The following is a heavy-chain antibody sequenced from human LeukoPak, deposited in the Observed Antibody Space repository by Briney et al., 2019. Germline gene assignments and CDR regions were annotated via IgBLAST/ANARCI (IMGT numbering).Heavy chain of an antibody. Sequence: PGGSLRLSCAASGLTFSSYGMHWVRQAPGKGLEWVAVIWHDGSNKYYADSVKGRFTISRDNSKSTLYLQMNSLRAEDTAVYYCARDRQSYYYGMDVWGQGTTVTVSS. CDR1: GLTFSSYG. J-gene: IGHJ6*02. CDR3: ARDRQSYYYGMDV. CDR2: IWHDGSNK. V-gene: IGHV3-33*01.